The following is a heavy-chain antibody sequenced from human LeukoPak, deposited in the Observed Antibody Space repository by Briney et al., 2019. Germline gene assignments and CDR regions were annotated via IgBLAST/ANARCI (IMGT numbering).Heavy chain of an antibody. Sequence: GASVKVSCKASGYTFINYGISWVRQAPGQGLEWMGWISVYNGNTNYEQKFQGRVTMTTDTSTSTAYMELRSLRSDDTALYYCARAESLYGGNLAAAFDIWGQGTMVTVSS. CDR2: ISVYNGNT. CDR1: GYTFINYG. D-gene: IGHD4-23*01. J-gene: IGHJ3*02. CDR3: ARAESLYGGNLAAAFDI. V-gene: IGHV1-18*01.